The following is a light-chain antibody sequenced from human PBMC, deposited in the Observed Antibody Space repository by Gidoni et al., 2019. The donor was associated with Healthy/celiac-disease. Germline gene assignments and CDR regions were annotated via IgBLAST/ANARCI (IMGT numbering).Light chain of an antibody. J-gene: IGKJ1*01. Sequence: VLTQSPGTLSLSPGERATLSCRASQSVSSSYLAWYQQKPGQAPRLLIYGASSRATGIPDRFSGSGSGTDVTLTISRLEPEDFAVYYCQQYGSSPPWTFGQGTKVEIK. CDR1: QSVSSSY. CDR2: GAS. V-gene: IGKV3-20*01. CDR3: QQYGSSPPWT.